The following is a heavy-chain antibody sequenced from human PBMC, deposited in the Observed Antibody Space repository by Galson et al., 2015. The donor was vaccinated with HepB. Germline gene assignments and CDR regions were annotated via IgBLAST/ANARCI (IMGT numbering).Heavy chain of an antibody. D-gene: IGHD3-10*02. CDR2: IGSSVRT. CDR3: ARMSGRQLGNYYVKT. Sequence: SLRLSCAASGFPFSNFAMNWVRQAPGKGLEWVSEIGSSVRTIYADSVRGRFTISRDNSENTLYLQMNGLRAEDTATYYCARMSGRQLGNYYVKTWGQGTLVTVSS. CDR1: GFPFSNFA. J-gene: IGHJ4*02. V-gene: IGHV3-23*01.